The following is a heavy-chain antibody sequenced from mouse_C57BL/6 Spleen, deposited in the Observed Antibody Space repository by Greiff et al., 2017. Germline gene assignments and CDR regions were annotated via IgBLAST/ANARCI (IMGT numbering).Heavy chain of an antibody. J-gene: IGHJ2*01. CDR1: GYTFTEYT. V-gene: IGHV1-62-2*01. D-gene: IGHD1-1*01. CDR3: ARHGTTVLGPAYFYY. CDR2: FYPGSGSI. Sequence: QVQLKESGAELVKPGASVKLSCKASGYTFTEYTIHWVKQRSGQGLEWIGWFYPGSGSIKYNEKFKDKATLTEDKSSSTVYMVLSRLTSEDSAVYSCARHGTTVLGPAYFYYWGHSATLSVSS.